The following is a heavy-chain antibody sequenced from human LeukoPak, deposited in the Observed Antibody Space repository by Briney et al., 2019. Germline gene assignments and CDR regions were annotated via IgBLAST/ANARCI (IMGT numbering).Heavy chain of an antibody. V-gene: IGHV1-2*06. D-gene: IGHD3-16*02. CDR1: GYTFTDYH. CDR3: ARDCDYVWGSYRYTFDY. Sequence: ASVKVSCKASGYTFTDYHMYWVRQAPGQGLEWMGRTNPNSGGTNYAQKFQGRVTMTRDTSISTAYMELSRLRSDDAAVYYCARDCDYVWGSYRYTFDYWGQGTLVTVSS. J-gene: IGHJ4*02. CDR2: TNPNSGGT.